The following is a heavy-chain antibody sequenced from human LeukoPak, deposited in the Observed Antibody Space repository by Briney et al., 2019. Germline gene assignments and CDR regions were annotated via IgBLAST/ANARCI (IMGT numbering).Heavy chain of an antibody. CDR3: ARVGYSGYDSRPVFNY. D-gene: IGHD5-12*01. CDR2: INTGNGNT. J-gene: IGHJ4*02. Sequence: ASVKVSCKASGYTFTNYALHWVRQAPGQRLEWMGWINTGNGNTKYSQKFQGRVTITRATSASTAYMELSSLRSEDTAVYYCARVGYSGYDSRPVFNYWGQGTLVTVSS. CDR1: GYTFTNYA. V-gene: IGHV1-3*04.